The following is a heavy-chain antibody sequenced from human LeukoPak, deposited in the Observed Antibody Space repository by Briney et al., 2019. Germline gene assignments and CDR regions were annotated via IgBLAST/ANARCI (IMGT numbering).Heavy chain of an antibody. CDR3: ARVGYSGYDSRPVFNY. D-gene: IGHD5-12*01. CDR2: INTGNGNT. J-gene: IGHJ4*02. Sequence: ASVKVSCKASGYTFTNYALHWVRQAPGQRLEWMGWINTGNGNTKYSQKFQGRVTITRATSASTAYMELSSLRSEDTAVYYCARVGYSGYDSRPVFNYWGQGTLVTVSS. CDR1: GYTFTNYA. V-gene: IGHV1-3*04.